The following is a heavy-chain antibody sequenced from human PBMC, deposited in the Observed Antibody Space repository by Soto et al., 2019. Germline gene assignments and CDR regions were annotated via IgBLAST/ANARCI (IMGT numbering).Heavy chain of an antibody. J-gene: IGHJ3*02. CDR3: AKGILVKPPGTRTFDI. CDR1: GFTFINYA. V-gene: IGHV3-23*01. Sequence: EVQLLESGGGLVQPGGSLRLSCAASGFTFINYAMSWVRQAPGKGLEWVSTIGGGDGSTYYVDSVKGRFTISRDNSNSALYLQMNSLRVGDTAIYYCAKGILVKPPGTRTFDIWGQGTMVIVSS. CDR2: IGGGDGST. D-gene: IGHD6-13*01.